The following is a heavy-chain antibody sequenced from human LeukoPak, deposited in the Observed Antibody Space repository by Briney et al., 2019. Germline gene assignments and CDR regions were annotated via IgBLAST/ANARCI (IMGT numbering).Heavy chain of an antibody. CDR3: ASRTTVTDADGFDI. Sequence: PGGSLRLSCAASEFTVNSNYMIWVRQAPGKGLEWVSLIYSGGSTYNADSVKDRFTIPRDNSKNTVYLQMNSLRAEDTAVYYCASRTTVTDADGFDIWGQGTMVTVSS. CDR2: IYSGGST. J-gene: IGHJ3*02. CDR1: EFTVNSNY. V-gene: IGHV3-66*01. D-gene: IGHD4-17*01.